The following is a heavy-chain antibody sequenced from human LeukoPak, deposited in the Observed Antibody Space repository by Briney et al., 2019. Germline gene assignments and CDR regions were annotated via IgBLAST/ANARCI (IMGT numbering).Heavy chain of an antibody. CDR2: VNPISGNT. CDR1: GYSFINYD. V-gene: IGHV1-8*03. J-gene: IGHJ4*02. Sequence: ASVKVSCEASGYSFINYDITWVRQATGQGLEWVGWVNPISGNTGYAQKFQGKVNITRDTSKSTAFMELTSLTSEDTAVYYCARVGGVAHMDNWGQGTLVIVSS. CDR3: ARVGGVAHMDN. D-gene: IGHD3-16*01.